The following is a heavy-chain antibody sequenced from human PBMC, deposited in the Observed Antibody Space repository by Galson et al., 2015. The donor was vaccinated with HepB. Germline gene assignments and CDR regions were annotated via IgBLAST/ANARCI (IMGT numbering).Heavy chain of an antibody. V-gene: IGHV1-69*13. Sequence: SVKVSCKASGGTFSSYAISWVRQAPGQGLEWMGGIIPIFGTANYAQKFQGRVTITADESTSTAYMELSSLRSEDTAVYYCARDKGHCNWFDPWGQGTLVTVSS. J-gene: IGHJ5*02. CDR3: ARDKGHCNWFDP. CDR2: IIPIFGTA. CDR1: GGTFSSYA.